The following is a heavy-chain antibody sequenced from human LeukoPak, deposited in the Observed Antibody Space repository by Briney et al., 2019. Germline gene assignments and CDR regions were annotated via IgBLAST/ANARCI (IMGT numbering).Heavy chain of an antibody. J-gene: IGHJ4*02. Sequence: GGSLRLSCAASGFTFSSSAMSWVRQAPGKGLEWVSAISNNGGYTYYADSVQGRFTISRDNSKNTLCLQMNSLRAEDTAVYYCAKQLGYCSDGSCYFPYWGQGTLVTVSS. D-gene: IGHD2-15*01. CDR1: GFTFSSSA. CDR2: ISNNGGYT. V-gene: IGHV3-23*01. CDR3: AKQLGYCSDGSCYFPY.